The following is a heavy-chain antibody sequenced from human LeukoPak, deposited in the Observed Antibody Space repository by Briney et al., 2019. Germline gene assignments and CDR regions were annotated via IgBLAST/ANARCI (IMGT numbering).Heavy chain of an antibody. V-gene: IGHV3-23*01. J-gene: IGHJ4*02. CDR2: ISGSGGST. CDR3: AKDFTTVTTGVDY. Sequence: AGTLRLSCTASGFTFSSYAMNWVRQPPGKGLEWVSAISGSGGSTYYADSVKGRFTISRDNSKNTLYLQMNSLRAEDTAVYYCAKDFTTVTTGVDYWGQGTLVTVSS. CDR1: GFTFSSYA. D-gene: IGHD4-17*01.